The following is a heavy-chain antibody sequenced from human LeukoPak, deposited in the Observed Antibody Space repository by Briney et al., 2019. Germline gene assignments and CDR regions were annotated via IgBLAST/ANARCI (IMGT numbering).Heavy chain of an antibody. Sequence: GGSLRLSCAASGFTFSVFYLGWVRQAPGKGLEYVANINQDGSGKSYVDSVKGRFTISRDNAKDSLFLQMNSLGAEDTAIYFCARRNVAFDIWGRGTVVTVSS. CDR2: INQDGSGK. CDR1: GFTFSVFY. V-gene: IGHV3-7*01. CDR3: ARRNVAFDI. J-gene: IGHJ3*02. D-gene: IGHD1-14*01.